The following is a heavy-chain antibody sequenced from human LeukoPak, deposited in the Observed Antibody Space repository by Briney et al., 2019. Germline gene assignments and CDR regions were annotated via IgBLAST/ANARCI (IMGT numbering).Heavy chain of an antibody. V-gene: IGHV3-23*01. J-gene: IGHJ4*02. D-gene: IGHD6-13*01. CDR1: GFTFSSYA. CDR3: AKDSTIAAAGTHMGY. Sequence: GRSLRLSCAASGFTFSSYAMSWVRQAPGKGLEWVSAISGSGGSTYYADSVKGRFTISRDNSKNTLYLQMNSLRAEDTAVYYCAKDSTIAAAGTHMGYWGQGTLVTVSS. CDR2: ISGSGGST.